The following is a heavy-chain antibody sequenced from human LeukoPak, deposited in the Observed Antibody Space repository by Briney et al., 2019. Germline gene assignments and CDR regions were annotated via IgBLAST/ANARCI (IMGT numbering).Heavy chain of an antibody. V-gene: IGHV6-1*01. CDR3: ARDVDPAYGSTWYSFFDS. CDR1: GDSVSSNIGA. Sequence: SQTLSLTCAISGDSVSSNIGAWSWIRQSPSRGLEWLGRTFYRSQWYTNYAVSVKGRITINPDTSKNHFSLQLNSVIPEDTAVYYCARDVDPAYGSTWYSFFDSWGQGTLVTVSS. D-gene: IGHD6-13*01. CDR2: TFYRSQWYT. J-gene: IGHJ4*02.